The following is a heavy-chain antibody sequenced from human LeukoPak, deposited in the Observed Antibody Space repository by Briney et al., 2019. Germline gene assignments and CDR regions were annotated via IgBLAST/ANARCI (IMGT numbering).Heavy chain of an antibody. CDR2: IYPGDSDT. Sequence: GESLKISCKGSGYSFTSYWIGWVRQMPGKGLEWMGIIYPGDSDTRYSPSFQGQVTISADKSISTAYLQWSSLKASDTAMYYCARHKRLNRALDAFDIWGQGTMVTVSS. CDR3: ARHKRLNRALDAFDI. J-gene: IGHJ3*02. V-gene: IGHV5-51*01. D-gene: IGHD1-14*01. CDR1: GYSFTSYW.